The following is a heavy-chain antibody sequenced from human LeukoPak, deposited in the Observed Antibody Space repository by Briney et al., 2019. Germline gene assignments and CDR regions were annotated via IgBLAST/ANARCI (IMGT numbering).Heavy chain of an antibody. Sequence: GGSLRLSCAASGFTFSRYWMSWVRQAPGKGLEWVANIKQDGSEKYYVDSVKGRFTISRDNAKNSLYLQMNSLRAEDTAVYYCARDAGGEQQLVFDYWGQGTLVTVSS. CDR1: GFTFSRYW. D-gene: IGHD6-13*01. CDR2: IKQDGSEK. J-gene: IGHJ4*02. V-gene: IGHV3-7*01. CDR3: ARDAGGEQQLVFDY.